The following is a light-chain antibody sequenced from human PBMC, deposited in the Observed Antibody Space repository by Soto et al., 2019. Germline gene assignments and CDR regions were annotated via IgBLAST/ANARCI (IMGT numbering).Light chain of an antibody. CDR1: NSDVGRYNF. Sequence: QSLLTQPRSVSGSPGRSFTISCTGTNSDVGRYNFVSWYQQLPGKAPKLLISAVSQRPSGVPDRFSGSKSGNTASLTISGLQADDEADYFCYSYTASDIWVFGGGTK. CDR2: AVS. J-gene: IGLJ3*02. CDR3: YSYTASDIWV. V-gene: IGLV2-11*01.